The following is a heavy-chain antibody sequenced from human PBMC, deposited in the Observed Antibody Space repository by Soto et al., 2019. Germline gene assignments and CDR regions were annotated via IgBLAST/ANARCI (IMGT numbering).Heavy chain of an antibody. CDR1: GYTFTGYY. V-gene: IGHV1-2*02. CDR3: ARAPNLYYYDSSGYYFFDY. CDR2: INPNSGGT. D-gene: IGHD3-22*01. J-gene: IGHJ4*02. Sequence: QVQLVQSGAEVKKPGASVKVSCKASGYTFTGYYMHWVRQAPGQGLEWMGWINPNSGGTNYAQKLQGRVTMTRDTSISTAYMDLSRLRSDDTAVYYCARAPNLYYYDSSGYYFFDYWGQGTLVTVSS.